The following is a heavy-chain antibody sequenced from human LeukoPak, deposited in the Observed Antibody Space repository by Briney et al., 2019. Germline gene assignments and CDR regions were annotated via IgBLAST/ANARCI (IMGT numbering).Heavy chain of an antibody. Sequence: GGSLRLSCAASEFIVNNNYMSWVRQAPGKGLEWVSTIYSAGSTNYADSVKGRFTISRDTGKSSLYLQMNSLRDDDTAVYYCARGGYQLPDNWFDPWGQGTLVTVSS. CDR3: ARGGYQLPDNWFDP. V-gene: IGHV3-53*01. J-gene: IGHJ5*02. D-gene: IGHD2-2*01. CDR1: EFIVNNNY. CDR2: IYSAGST.